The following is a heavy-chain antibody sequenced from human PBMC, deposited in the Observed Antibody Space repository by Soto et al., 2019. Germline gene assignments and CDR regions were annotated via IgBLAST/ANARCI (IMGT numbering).Heavy chain of an antibody. Sequence: GGSLRLSCAASGFTFSSYSINWVRQAQGKGLEWVSYISSSSSTIYYADSVKGRFTICRDNAKNSLYLQRNSLRDEDTAVYYCARDASLYSSGWYFYYYYYCMDVWGQGTTVTVS. J-gene: IGHJ6*02. CDR2: ISSSSSTI. V-gene: IGHV3-48*02. CDR3: ARDASLYSSGWYFYYYYYCMDV. CDR1: GFTFSSYS. D-gene: IGHD6-19*01.